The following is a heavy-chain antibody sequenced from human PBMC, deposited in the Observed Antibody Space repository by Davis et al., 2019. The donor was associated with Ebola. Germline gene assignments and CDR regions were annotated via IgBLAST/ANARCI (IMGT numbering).Heavy chain of an antibody. V-gene: IGHV3-13*01. CDR1: GFTFSTYD. CDR2: IKTAGDT. Sequence: GESLKIPCAASGFTFSTYDMHWVRQAPGKGLEWVSGIKTAGDTYYPGSVKGRFTISRENAKNSLYLQMNSLRAGDTAVYDCARGVVVRGVSYYAMDVWGKGTTVTVSS. D-gene: IGHD3-10*01. J-gene: IGHJ6*04. CDR3: ARGVVVRGVSYYAMDV.